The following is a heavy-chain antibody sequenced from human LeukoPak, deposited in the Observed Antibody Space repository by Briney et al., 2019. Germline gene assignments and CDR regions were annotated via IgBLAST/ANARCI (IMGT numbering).Heavy chain of an antibody. CDR2: VSGSGGST. V-gene: IGHV3-23*01. Sequence: GGTLRLSCAASGFTFSSYGMSWVRQAPGKGLEWVSAVSGSGGSTYYADSVKGRFTNSRDNSKNTLYLQMNSLGAEDTAVYYCAKDKGNHGDVWGKGTTVTISS. CDR1: GFTFSSYG. J-gene: IGHJ6*04. CDR3: AKDKGNHGDV. D-gene: IGHD1-14*01.